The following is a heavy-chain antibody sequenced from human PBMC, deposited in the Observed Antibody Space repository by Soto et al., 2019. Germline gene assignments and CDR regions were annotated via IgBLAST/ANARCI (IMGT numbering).Heavy chain of an antibody. Sequence: APVKVSCKASGDTFTSYGISWARQAPGQGIEWMGWISAYNGNTNYAQKLQGRVTMTTDTSTSTAYMELRSLRSDDTAVYYFARDVIVARHVDWFDPWGEGTLVTVSS. D-gene: IGHD6-6*01. CDR3: ARDVIVARHVDWFDP. CDR2: ISAYNGNT. V-gene: IGHV1-18*01. CDR1: GDTFTSYG. J-gene: IGHJ5*02.